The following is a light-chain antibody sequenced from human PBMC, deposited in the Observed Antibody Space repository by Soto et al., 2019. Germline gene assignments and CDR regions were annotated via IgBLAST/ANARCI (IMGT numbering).Light chain of an antibody. CDR3: QQYRSWPRT. CDR1: QSVSSN. Sequence: IVMTQSPSTLSVSPGERATLSCRASQSVSSNLAWYQQKPGQAPRLLIYGASTRATDMPGRFSGRGAGAEFTLSISSLQSEDFAVYYCQQYRSWPRTFGQGTKVDIK. V-gene: IGKV3-15*01. J-gene: IGKJ1*01. CDR2: GAS.